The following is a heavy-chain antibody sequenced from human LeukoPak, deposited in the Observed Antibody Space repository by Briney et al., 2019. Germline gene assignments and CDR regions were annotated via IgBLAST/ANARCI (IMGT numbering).Heavy chain of an antibody. CDR1: GFTFSSYT. J-gene: IGHJ4*02. CDR2: ISTSSAYI. CDR3: ARESSGWYDY. D-gene: IGHD6-19*01. V-gene: IGHV3-21*01. Sequence: GGSLRLSCAASGFTFSSYTMSWVRQAPEKGLEWVSSISTSSAYIYYADSVKGRFTISRDNAKTSLYLQMNSLRAEDTAVYYCARESSGWYDYWGQGTLVTVSS.